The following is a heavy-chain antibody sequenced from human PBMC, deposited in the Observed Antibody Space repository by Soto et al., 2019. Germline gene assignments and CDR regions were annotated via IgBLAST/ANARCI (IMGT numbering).Heavy chain of an antibody. CDR2: MYYSGST. Sequence: QLQLQESGPGLVKPSETLSLSCTVSGDSISTSSSYYWGWIRQPPGKGLEWIANMYYSGSTYYNPSLKSRVTISLETPKNQFSLKLSSVTAADTAVYYCARIKIVGILTYYMDVWGKGTTVTVSS. D-gene: IGHD3-3*01. CDR1: GDSISTSSSYY. J-gene: IGHJ6*03. V-gene: IGHV4-39*01. CDR3: ARIKIVGILTYYMDV.